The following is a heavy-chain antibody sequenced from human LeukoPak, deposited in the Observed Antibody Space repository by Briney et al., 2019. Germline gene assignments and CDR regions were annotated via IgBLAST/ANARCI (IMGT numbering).Heavy chain of an antibody. D-gene: IGHD3-10*01. CDR1: GFPLTSYW. J-gene: IGHJ4*02. Sequence: GGSLRLSCAASGFPLTSYWMTCVRQAPGKGLEWVANINQDGSQKYYVDSVKGRFTISRDNAKNSLYLQMNSLRAEDTAVYYCARPSPNYFGSGSYYRADYWGQGTLLTVSS. V-gene: IGHV3-7*01. CDR2: INQDGSQK. CDR3: ARPSPNYFGSGSYYRADY.